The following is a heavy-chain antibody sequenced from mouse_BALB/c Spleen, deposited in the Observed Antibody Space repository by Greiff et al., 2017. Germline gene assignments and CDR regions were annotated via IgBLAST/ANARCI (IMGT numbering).Heavy chain of an antibody. Sequence: VKLVESGPGLVAPSQSLSITCTVSGFSLTSYGVHWVRQPPGKGLEWLGVIWAGGSTNYNSALMSRLSISKDNSKSQVFLKMNSLQTDDTAMYYCARDNVYLSWFAYWGQGTLVTVSA. J-gene: IGHJ3*01. CDR1: GFSLTSYG. D-gene: IGHD5-1*01. V-gene: IGHV2-9*02. CDR2: IWAGGST. CDR3: ARDNVYLSWFAY.